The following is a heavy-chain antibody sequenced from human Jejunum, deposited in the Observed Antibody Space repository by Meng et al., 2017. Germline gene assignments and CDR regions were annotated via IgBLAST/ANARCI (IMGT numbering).Heavy chain of an antibody. CDR1: GLIFSANW. V-gene: IGHV3-74*01. CDR2: INGDGSIT. Sequence: GESLKISCAASGLIFSANWMHWVRQAPGKGLVWVSRINGDGSITDYADSVQGRFTISRDNAQNTLYLQMNSLRAEDTAVYYCAATRFGRLPLGWGQGTLVTVSS. J-gene: IGHJ4*02. CDR3: AATRFGRLPLG. D-gene: IGHD2-15*01.